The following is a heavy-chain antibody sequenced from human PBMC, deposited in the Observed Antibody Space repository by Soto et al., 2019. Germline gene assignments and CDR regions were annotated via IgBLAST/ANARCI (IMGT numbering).Heavy chain of an antibody. J-gene: IGHJ6*02. Sequence: APVKVSCKASGYTFTSYGISWVRQAPGQGLEWMGWISAYNGNTNYAQKLQGRVTMTTDTSTSTAYMELRSLRSDDTAVYYCARDHDPRYSSYYYYYGMDVWGQGTTVTVSS. CDR2: ISAYNGNT. CDR3: ARDHDPRYSSYYYYYGMDV. CDR1: GYTFTSYG. D-gene: IGHD6-13*01. V-gene: IGHV1-18*01.